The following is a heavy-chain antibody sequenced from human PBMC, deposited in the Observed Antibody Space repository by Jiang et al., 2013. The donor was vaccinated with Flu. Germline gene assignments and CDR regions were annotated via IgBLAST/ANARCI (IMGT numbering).Heavy chain of an antibody. CDR1: VSSNSAA. J-gene: IGHJ5*02. CDR2: TYYRSKWYN. V-gene: IGHV6-1*01. CDR3: ARETRDSKHTKPLVGWFDP. D-gene: IGHD2-8*02. Sequence: VSSNSAAWNWIRQSPSRGLEWLGRTYYRSKWYNDYAVSVKSRITINPDTSKNQFSLQLNFVTPEDTAVYYCARETRDSKHTKPLVGWFDPWGQGTLVTVSS.